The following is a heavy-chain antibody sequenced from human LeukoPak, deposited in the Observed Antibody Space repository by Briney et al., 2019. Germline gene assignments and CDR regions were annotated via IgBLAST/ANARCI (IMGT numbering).Heavy chain of an antibody. Sequence: ASVKVSCKVSGYTLTELSMHWVRQAPGQGLEWMGRINPNSGGTNYAQKFQGRVTMTRDTSISTAYMELSRLRSDDTAVYYCARDLYLRSGYPQGYWGQGTLVTVSS. CDR1: GYTLTELS. D-gene: IGHD6-13*01. J-gene: IGHJ4*02. CDR2: INPNSGGT. CDR3: ARDLYLRSGYPQGY. V-gene: IGHV1-2*06.